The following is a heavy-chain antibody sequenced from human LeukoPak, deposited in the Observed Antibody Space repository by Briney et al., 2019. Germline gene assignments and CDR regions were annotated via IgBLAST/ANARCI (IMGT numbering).Heavy chain of an antibody. Sequence: ASVKVSCKASGYTFTSYAMHWVRQAPGQRLEWMGWINAGNGNTKYSQKFQGRVTITRDTSASTAYMELSSLRSEDTAVYYCARETTYYYYYGMDVWGQGTTATVSS. CDR1: GYTFTSYA. CDR3: ARETTYYYYYGMDV. CDR2: INAGNGNT. J-gene: IGHJ6*02. D-gene: IGHD4-11*01. V-gene: IGHV1-3*01.